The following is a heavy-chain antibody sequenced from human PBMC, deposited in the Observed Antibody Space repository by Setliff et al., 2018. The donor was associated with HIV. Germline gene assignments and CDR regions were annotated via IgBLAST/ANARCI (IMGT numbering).Heavy chain of an antibody. CDR2: IHSGGST. CDR3: ARAPAVTTSLFFDY. V-gene: IGHV3-66*01. D-gene: IGHD4-17*01. Sequence: PGGSLRLSCAASGFTFSSYGMHWVRQAPGKGLEWVSVIHSGGSTFYADSVKGRFTISRDNSKNTVYLQMNSLRAEDTAVYYCARAPAVTTSLFFDYWGQGALVTVSS. CDR1: GFTFSSYG. J-gene: IGHJ4*02.